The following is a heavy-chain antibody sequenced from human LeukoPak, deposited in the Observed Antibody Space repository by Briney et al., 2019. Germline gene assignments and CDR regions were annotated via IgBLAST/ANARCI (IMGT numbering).Heavy chain of an antibody. CDR2: IYSGGSI. D-gene: IGHD6-6*01. Sequence: GGSLRLSCAASGFTVTSNYMSWVRQAPGKGLEWVSVIYSGGSIYYADSVKGRFTISRDNSKNTLYLQMNSLRAEDTAVYYCARAPDASSSSGLLYFDYWGQGILVTVSS. J-gene: IGHJ4*02. CDR1: GFTVTSNY. V-gene: IGHV3-66*01. CDR3: ARAPDASSSSGLLYFDY.